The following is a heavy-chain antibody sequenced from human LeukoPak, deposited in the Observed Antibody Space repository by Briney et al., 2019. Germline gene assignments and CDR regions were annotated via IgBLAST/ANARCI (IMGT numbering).Heavy chain of an antibody. CDR1: GYTFTSYD. CDR2: INPSGGST. J-gene: IGHJ4*02. V-gene: IGHV1-46*01. D-gene: IGHD3-10*01. CDR3: ARGPLLWFGEPKSAFDY. Sequence: ASVKVSCKASGYTFTSYDINWVRQATGQGLEWMGIINPSGGSTSYAQKFQGRVTMTRDTSTSTVYMELSSLRSEDTAVYYCARGPLLWFGEPKSAFDYWGQGTLVTVSS.